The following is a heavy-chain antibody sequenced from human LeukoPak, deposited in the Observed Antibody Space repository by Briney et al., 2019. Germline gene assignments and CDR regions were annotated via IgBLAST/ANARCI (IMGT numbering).Heavy chain of an antibody. V-gene: IGHV1-2*02. J-gene: IGHJ3*02. D-gene: IGHD2-2*01. Sequence: ASVKVSCKASGYTFTGYYMHWVRRAPGQGLEWMGWINPNSGGTNYAQKFQGRVTITTDESTSTAYMELSSLRSEDTAVYYCAREFPMAFDIWGQGTMVTVSS. CDR2: INPNSGGT. CDR1: GYTFTGYY. CDR3: AREFPMAFDI.